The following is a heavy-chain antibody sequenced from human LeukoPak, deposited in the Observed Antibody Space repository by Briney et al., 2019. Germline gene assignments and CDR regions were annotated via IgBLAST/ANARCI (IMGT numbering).Heavy chain of an antibody. CDR3: AKGVVAANNAAYYGMDV. CDR1: GFTFSSYA. V-gene: IGHV3-23*01. D-gene: IGHD2-15*01. J-gene: IGHJ6*02. CDR2: ISGSGGST. Sequence: GGSLRLSCAASGFTFSSYAMSWVRQAPGKGLEWVSAISGSGGSTYYADSVKGRFTISRDNSKNTLYLQMNSLRPEDTAVYYCAKGVVAANNAAYYGMDVWGQGTTVTVSS.